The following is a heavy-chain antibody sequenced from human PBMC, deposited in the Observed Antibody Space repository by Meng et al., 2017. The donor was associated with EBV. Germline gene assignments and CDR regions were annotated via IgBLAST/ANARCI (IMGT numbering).Heavy chain of an antibody. V-gene: IGHV1-69*01. CDR3: ASESGRGYTPDY. CDR2: LIPMFGAP. Sequence: QVQLEQSGAEVKKPXSSVKVSCKTSGGPFSSDAISWVQQAPGQGLEWLGGLIPMFGAPNYAQKFQGRVTITADESTSTHYMELSSLRSEDTAVYYCASESGRGYTPDYWGQGTLVTVSS. D-gene: IGHD3-10*01. J-gene: IGHJ4*02. CDR1: GGPFSSDA.